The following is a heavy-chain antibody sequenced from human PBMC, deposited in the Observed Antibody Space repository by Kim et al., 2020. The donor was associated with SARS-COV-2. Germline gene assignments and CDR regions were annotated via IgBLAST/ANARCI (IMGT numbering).Heavy chain of an antibody. V-gene: IGHV3-30*02. CDR3: AKGEDYFGVGNYWRLDY. D-gene: IGHD3-10*01. CDR1: GFSFKDFA. CDR2: ILYDGSSQ. Sequence: GGSLRLSCAASGFTSGFSFKDFAMHWVRQAPGKGLEWVAFILYDGSSQYYADSVKGRFIVSRDNTKNTLYLEMRSLRAEDTAVYYCAKGEDYFGVGNYWRLDYWGQGSLVTVSS. J-gene: IGHJ4*02.